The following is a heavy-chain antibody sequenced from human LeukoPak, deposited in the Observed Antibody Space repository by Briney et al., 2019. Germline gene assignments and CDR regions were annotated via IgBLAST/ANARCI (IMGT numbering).Heavy chain of an antibody. CDR3: ARVLLRYSFDY. Sequence: PSETLSLTCTVSGGSISSYFWSCIPQPPGKGLEWIGYIYYSGSTNYNPSLKGRVTISVDTSKNQFSLKLTSVTAADTAVYYCARVLLRYSFDYWGQGTLVTVSS. CDR1: GGSISSYF. CDR2: IYYSGST. V-gene: IGHV4-59*01. J-gene: IGHJ4*02.